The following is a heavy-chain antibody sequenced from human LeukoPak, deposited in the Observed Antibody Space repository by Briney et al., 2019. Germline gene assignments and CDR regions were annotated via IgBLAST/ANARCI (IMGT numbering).Heavy chain of an antibody. Sequence: GASVKVSCKASGGTFISYAISWVRQAPGQGLEWMGGIIPIFGTANYAQKFQGRVTITADESTSTAYMELSRLRDEDTAVYYCARAADSSGYTFDYWGQGTLVTVSS. CDR3: ARAADSSGYTFDY. V-gene: IGHV1-69*13. D-gene: IGHD3-22*01. CDR2: IIPIFGTA. CDR1: GGTFISYA. J-gene: IGHJ4*02.